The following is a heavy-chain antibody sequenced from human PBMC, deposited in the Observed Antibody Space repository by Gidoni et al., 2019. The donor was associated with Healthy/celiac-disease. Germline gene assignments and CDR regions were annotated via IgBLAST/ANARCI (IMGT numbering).Heavy chain of an antibody. Sequence: QLQLQESGPGLVKPSETLSLTCTVSGGSISSSSYYWGWIRQPPGKGLEWIGSIYYSGSTYYNPSLKSRVTISVDTSKNQFSLKLSSVTAADTAVYYCARTSIAPNLDAFDIWGQGTMVTVSS. CDR1: GGSISSSSYY. V-gene: IGHV4-39*01. D-gene: IGHD6-6*01. J-gene: IGHJ3*02. CDR2: IYYSGST. CDR3: ARTSIAPNLDAFDI.